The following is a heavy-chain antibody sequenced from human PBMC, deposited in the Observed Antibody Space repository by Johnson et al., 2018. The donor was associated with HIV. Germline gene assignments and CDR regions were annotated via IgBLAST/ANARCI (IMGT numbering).Heavy chain of an antibody. CDR1: GFTFSSYA. CDR2: ISYDGSNK. D-gene: IGHD6-13*01. Sequence: VQLVESGGGVVQPGRSLRLSCAASGFTFSSYAMHWVRQAPGKGLEWVAVISYDGSNKYYADSVKGRFTISRDNSKNTLYLQMNSLRAEDTAVYYCAREQSGIAADGNENAFDIWGQGTMVTVSS. J-gene: IGHJ3*02. V-gene: IGHV3-30*04. CDR3: AREQSGIAADGNENAFDI.